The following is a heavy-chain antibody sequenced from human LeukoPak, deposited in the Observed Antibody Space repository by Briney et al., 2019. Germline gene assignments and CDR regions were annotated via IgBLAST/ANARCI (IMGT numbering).Heavy chain of an antibody. D-gene: IGHD4-17*01. CDR3: AKGGHYSFFDL. Sequence: GGSLRLSCAASGFTFSRFWMSWVRQAPGKGLEWVASIDQDERTIRYVDSVRGRFTISRDNSKNTHYLQMNSLRAEDTAVYYCAKGGHYSFFDLWGRGTLVTVSS. CDR1: GFTFSRFW. V-gene: IGHV3-7*03. CDR2: IDQDERTI. J-gene: IGHJ2*01.